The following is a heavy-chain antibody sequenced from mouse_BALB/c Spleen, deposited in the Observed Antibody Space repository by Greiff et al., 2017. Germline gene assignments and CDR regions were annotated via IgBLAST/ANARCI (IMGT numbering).Heavy chain of an antibody. Sequence: EVKLMESGGGLVQPGGSRKLSCAASGFTFSSFGMHWVRQAPEKGLEWVAYISSGSSTIYYADTVKGRFTISRDNPKNTLFLQMTSLRSEDTAMYYCARSSYGSSYAMDYWGQGTSVTVS. CDR3: ARSSYGSSYAMDY. CDR2: ISSGSSTI. D-gene: IGHD1-1*01. CDR1: GFTFSSFG. V-gene: IGHV5-17*02. J-gene: IGHJ4*01.